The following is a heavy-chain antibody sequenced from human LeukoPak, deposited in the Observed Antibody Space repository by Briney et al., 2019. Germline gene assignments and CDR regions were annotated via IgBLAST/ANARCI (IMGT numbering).Heavy chain of an antibody. J-gene: IGHJ4*02. D-gene: IGHD4-23*01. CDR1: GYSFTSYW. Sequence: GESLQISCKGSGYSFTSYWIGWVRQLPGKGLEWMGIIYPGDSDTRYSPSFQGQVTISADKSISTAYLQWSSLKASDTAMYYCARLRSFTVVTLDYWGQGTLVTVSS. CDR3: ARLRSFTVVTLDY. V-gene: IGHV5-51*01. CDR2: IYPGDSDT.